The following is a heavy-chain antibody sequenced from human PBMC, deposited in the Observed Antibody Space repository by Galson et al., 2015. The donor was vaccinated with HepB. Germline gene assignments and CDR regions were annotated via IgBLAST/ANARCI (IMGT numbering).Heavy chain of an antibody. CDR3: AGYSSAWASFDL. Sequence: SETLSLTCAVYGGSFRGNYWSWIRQPPRKGLEWIGEINHRGSTNYNPSLKSRVTISLDTSKKQFSLKLSSVTAADTAVYYCAGYSSAWASFDLWGQGTLVTASS. D-gene: IGHD6-19*01. V-gene: IGHV4-34*01. CDR1: GGSFRGNY. CDR2: INHRGST. J-gene: IGHJ4*02.